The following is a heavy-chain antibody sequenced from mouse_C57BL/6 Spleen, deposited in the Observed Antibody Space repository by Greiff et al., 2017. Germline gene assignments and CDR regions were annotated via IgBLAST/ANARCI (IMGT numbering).Heavy chain of an antibody. CDR2: FYPGSGSI. J-gene: IGHJ4*01. D-gene: IGHD1-1*01. V-gene: IGHV1-62-2*01. CDR1: GYTFTEYT. Sequence: QVHVKQSGAELVKPGASVKLSCKASGYTFTEYTIHWVKQRSGQGLEWIGWFYPGSGSIKYNEKFKDKATLTADKSSSTVYMELSRLTSEDSAVYFCARHEGVGDAMDYWGQGTSVTVSS. CDR3: ARHEGVGDAMDY.